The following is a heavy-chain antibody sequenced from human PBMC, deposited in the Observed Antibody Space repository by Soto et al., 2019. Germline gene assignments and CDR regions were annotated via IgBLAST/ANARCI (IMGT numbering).Heavy chain of an antibody. V-gene: IGHV3-66*01. Sequence: EVQLVESGGGLVQPGGSLRLSCAASGFTVSSKYMSWVRQAPGKGLEWVSVVYSGGSTNNADSVKGRFTISRDNSKNTLFLQMESLSAEDTAVYYCAGGGTYTSAFFYWGQGTLVTVSS. CDR1: GFTVSSKY. CDR2: VYSGGST. CDR3: AGGGTYTSAFFY. D-gene: IGHD3-16*01. J-gene: IGHJ4*02.